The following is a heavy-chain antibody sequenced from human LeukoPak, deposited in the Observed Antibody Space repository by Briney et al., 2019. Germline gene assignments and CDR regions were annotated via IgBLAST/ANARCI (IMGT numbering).Heavy chain of an antibody. Sequence: PLGSLRLSCAASGFTFYTHAMNWVRQAPGKGLQWVAAISGSGGTTYYADSVKGRFTISRDNSKNTVYLQLSSLRAEDTAVYYCAKDPSDFLVDCWGQGTLMPVSS. CDR3: AKDPSDFLVDC. CDR2: ISGSGGTT. CDR1: GFTFYTHA. J-gene: IGHJ4*02. V-gene: IGHV3-23*01. D-gene: IGHD2-21*02.